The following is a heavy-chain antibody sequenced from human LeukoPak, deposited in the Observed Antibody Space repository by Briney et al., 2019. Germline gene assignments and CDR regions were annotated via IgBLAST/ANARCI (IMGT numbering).Heavy chain of an antibody. D-gene: IGHD1-7*01. CDR2: IYHSGST. J-gene: IGHJ4*02. V-gene: IGHV4-30-2*01. CDR3: ARVGSGTLAF. Sequence: TLSLTCTVSGGSISSGGYYWSWIRQPPGKGLEWIGYIYHSGSTYYNPSLKSRVTISVDRSKNQFSLKLSSVTAADTAVYYCARVGSGTLAFWGQGTLVTVSS. CDR1: GGSISSGGYY.